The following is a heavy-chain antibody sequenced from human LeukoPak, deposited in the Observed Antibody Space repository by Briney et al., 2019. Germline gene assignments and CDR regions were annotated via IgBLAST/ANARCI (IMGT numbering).Heavy chain of an antibody. J-gene: IGHJ4*02. CDR2: ISGSGRT. CDR3: ARHPGSGYSRQYYFGY. D-gene: IGHD6-13*01. CDR1: GASIISYY. Sequence: SETLSLTCIVSGASIISYYWTWIRQPAGKGLEWIGRISGSGRTDYNPSLKSRVTMSLDTSKNQFSLKLSSVTAADTAVYYCARHPGSGYSRQYYFGYWGQGTLVTVSS. V-gene: IGHV4-4*07.